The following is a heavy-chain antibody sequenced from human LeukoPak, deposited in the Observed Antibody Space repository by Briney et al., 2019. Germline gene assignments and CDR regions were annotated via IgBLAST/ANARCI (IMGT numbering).Heavy chain of an antibody. Sequence: PSETLPLTCTVSGGSISSYYWSWIRQPPGKGLEWIGYIYYSGSTNYNPSLKSRVTISVDTSKNQFSLKLSSVTAADTAVYYCARLKAAAGTRYYYYGMDVWGQGTTVTVSS. J-gene: IGHJ6*02. D-gene: IGHD6-13*01. CDR3: ARLKAAAGTRYYYYGMDV. CDR1: GGSISSYY. CDR2: IYYSGST. V-gene: IGHV4-59*08.